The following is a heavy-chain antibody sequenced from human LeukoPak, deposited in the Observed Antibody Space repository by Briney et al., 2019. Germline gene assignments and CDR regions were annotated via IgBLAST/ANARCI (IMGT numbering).Heavy chain of an antibody. J-gene: IGHJ4*02. CDR1: GGSISPYY. Sequence: SETLSLTCTVSGGSISPYYWSWMRQPPGKGLEWIGYIYYSGSTDYNPSLKSRVTISVDTSKNHFSLKLSSVTAADTAVYFCARRSGISGWPYDYWGQGTLVTVSS. CDR3: ARRSGISGWPYDY. CDR2: IYYSGST. V-gene: IGHV4-59*01. D-gene: IGHD6-19*01.